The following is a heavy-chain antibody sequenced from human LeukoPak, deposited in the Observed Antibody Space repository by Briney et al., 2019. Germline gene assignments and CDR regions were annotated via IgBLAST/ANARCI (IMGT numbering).Heavy chain of an antibody. CDR3: PKEGGSGSYYSGAFDY. CDR2: ISWNSGSI. J-gene: IGHJ4*02. CDR1: GFTFDDYA. V-gene: IGHV3-9*01. D-gene: IGHD3-10*01. Sequence: GGSLRLSCAASGFTFDDYAMHWVRQAPGKGLEWVSGISWNSGSIGYADSVKGRFTISRDNAKNSLYLQMNSLRAEDTALYYCPKEGGSGSYYSGAFDYWGQGTLVTVSS.